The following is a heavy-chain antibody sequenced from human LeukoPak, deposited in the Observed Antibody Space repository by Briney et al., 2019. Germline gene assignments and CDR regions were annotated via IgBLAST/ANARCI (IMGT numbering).Heavy chain of an antibody. D-gene: IGHD3-9*01. J-gene: IGHJ4*02. CDR1: GGTFSNHY. CDR3: ASEMAMTGYFDY. Sequence: ASVKVSCKASGGTFSNHYLHWVRQAPGQGLEWMGVISPSGDSTTYAQKFQGRVTMTRDTSTNIVYMELSSLRSEDTAVYYCASEMAMTGYFDYWGQGTLVTVSS. V-gene: IGHV1-46*01. CDR2: ISPSGDST.